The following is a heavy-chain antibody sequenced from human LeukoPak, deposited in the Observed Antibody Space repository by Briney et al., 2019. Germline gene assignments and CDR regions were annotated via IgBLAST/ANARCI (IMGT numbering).Heavy chain of an antibody. D-gene: IGHD6-19*01. V-gene: IGHV4-59*01. CDR2: IYYSGST. Sequence: SETLSLTCTVSGDSISSYYWSWIRQPAGKGLEWIGNIYYSGSTNYNPSLKSRVTISIDTSKNQFSLKVSSVTAADTAVYYCARAHSSGWPHMFDPWGQGTLVTVPS. CDR1: GDSISSYY. CDR3: ARAHSSGWPHMFDP. J-gene: IGHJ5*02.